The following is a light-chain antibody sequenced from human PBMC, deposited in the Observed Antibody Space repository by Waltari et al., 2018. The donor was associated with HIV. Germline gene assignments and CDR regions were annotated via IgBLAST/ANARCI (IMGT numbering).Light chain of an antibody. CDR2: DVN. V-gene: IGLV2-11*01. CDR1: RSDVGDYNY. J-gene: IGLJ3*02. Sequence: QSALTQPRSVSGSPGQSVTISCTGTRSDVGDYNYVSWYQQHPGKAPKLMIFDVNKRPSGVPDRFSGSKSGNTASLTISGLQAEDEADYYCCSYADDYTWVFGGGTKLTVL. CDR3: CSYADDYTWV.